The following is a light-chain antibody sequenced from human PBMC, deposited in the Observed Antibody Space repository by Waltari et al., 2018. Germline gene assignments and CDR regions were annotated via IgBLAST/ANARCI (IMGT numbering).Light chain of an antibody. CDR1: NSAVGRSTL. CDR3: CSYAGSSTV. J-gene: IGLJ7*01. CDR2: EVS. V-gene: IGLV2-23*02. Sequence: QSALTQPAPVSGSPARSITLSCPATNSAVGRSTLFSWYPHPPGTAPKPMLYEVSQRPSGVSNRFSGSKSGNTASLTISGLQAEDEADYYCCSYAGSSTVFGGGTQLTVL.